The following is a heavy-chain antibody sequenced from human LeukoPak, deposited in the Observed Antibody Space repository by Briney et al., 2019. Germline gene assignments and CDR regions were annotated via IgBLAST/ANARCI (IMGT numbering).Heavy chain of an antibody. J-gene: IGHJ3*02. CDR2: INPNSGGT. D-gene: IGHD1-26*01. CDR1: GGTFSSYD. V-gene: IGHV1-2*02. CDR3: ARGPGIVGATRYAFDI. Sequence: ASVKVSCKASGGTFSSYDISWVRQAPGQGLEWMGWINPNSGGTNYAQKFQGRVTMTRDTSISTAYMELSRLRSDDTAVYYCARGPGIVGATRYAFDIWGQGTMVTVSS.